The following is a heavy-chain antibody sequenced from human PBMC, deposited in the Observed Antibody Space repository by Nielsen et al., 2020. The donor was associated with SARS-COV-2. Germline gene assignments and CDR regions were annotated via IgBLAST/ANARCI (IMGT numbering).Heavy chain of an antibody. CDR2: IYSGGST. CDR1: GFTVSSNY. J-gene: IGHJ5*02. Sequence: GGSLRLSCAASGFTVSSNYMSWVRQAPGKGLEWVSVIYSGGSTYYADSVKGRFTISRDNSKNKLYLQMNSLRAEDTAVYYCARTGTLGGYFDWFEGWFDPWGQGTLVTVSS. CDR3: ARTGTLGGYFDWFEGWFDP. V-gene: IGHV3-53*01. D-gene: IGHD3-9*01.